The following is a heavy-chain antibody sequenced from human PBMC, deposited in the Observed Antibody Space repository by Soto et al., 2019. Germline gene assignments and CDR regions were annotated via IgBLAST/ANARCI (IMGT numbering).Heavy chain of an antibody. Sequence: ASVKVSCKASGYTFTSYDINWVRQATGQGLEWMGWMNPNSGNTDYAQKFQGRVTTTRNTSISTAYMELSSLRSEDTAVYYCARDYSSGYGMDVWGQGTTVTVSS. V-gene: IGHV1-8*01. CDR2: MNPNSGNT. CDR1: GYTFTSYD. CDR3: ARDYSSGYGMDV. J-gene: IGHJ6*02. D-gene: IGHD6-19*01.